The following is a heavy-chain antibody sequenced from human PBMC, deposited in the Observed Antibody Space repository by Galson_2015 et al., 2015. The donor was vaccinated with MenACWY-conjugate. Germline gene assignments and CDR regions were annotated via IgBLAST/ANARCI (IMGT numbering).Heavy chain of an antibody. CDR2: IRYDGSNK. Sequence: SLRLSCAASGFTFSSYGMHWVCQAPGKGLEWVAFIRYDGSNKYYADSVKGRFTISRDNSKNTLYLQMNSLRAEDTAVNYCSKDREDSSSYYRSTGPFDYWGQATLVTVSS. CDR1: GFTFSSYG. D-gene: IGHD3-22*01. V-gene: IGHV3-30*02. J-gene: IGHJ4*02. CDR3: SKDREDSSSYYRSTGPFDY.